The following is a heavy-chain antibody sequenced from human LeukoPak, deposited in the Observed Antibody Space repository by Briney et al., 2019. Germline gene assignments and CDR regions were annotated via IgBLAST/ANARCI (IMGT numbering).Heavy chain of an antibody. V-gene: IGHV1-8*01. CDR2: MNPNSGNT. Sequence: ASVKVSCKASGYTFTSYDINWVRQAPGQGLEGMGWMNPNSGNTVYAQKFQGRVTMTRNTSISTAYMELSSLRSADTAVYYCARVADSSEFDYWGQGTLVTVSS. CDR1: GYTFTSYD. D-gene: IGHD3-22*01. CDR3: ARVADSSEFDY. J-gene: IGHJ4*02.